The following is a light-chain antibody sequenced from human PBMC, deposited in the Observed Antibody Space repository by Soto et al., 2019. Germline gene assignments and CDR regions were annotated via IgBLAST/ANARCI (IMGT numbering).Light chain of an antibody. CDR1: SSDVGGYNY. CDR2: EVS. J-gene: IGLJ2*01. CDR3: SSYTRSSTVV. Sequence: QSALTQPASVSGSPGQSITISCTGTSSDVGGYNYVSWYQQHPGKAPKLMIDEVSNRPSRVSNRFSGSKSGNTASLTISGLQAEDEADYYCSSYTRSSTVVFGGGTKLTVL. V-gene: IGLV2-14*01.